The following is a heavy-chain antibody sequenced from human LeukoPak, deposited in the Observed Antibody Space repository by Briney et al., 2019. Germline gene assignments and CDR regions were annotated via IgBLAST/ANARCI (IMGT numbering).Heavy chain of an antibody. CDR3: ARDRGADYYESGPSDY. Sequence: GGSLRLSCVASGFTFRGYTMQWARQAPGKGLEWVASISGDNLYDNNVSIHYTDSVRGRFTISRDNSKNSVFLEMNSLRAEDTAIYYCARDRGADYYESGPSDYGGQGTLVTVSS. V-gene: IGHV3-21*01. CDR2: ISGDNLYDNNVSI. J-gene: IGHJ4*02. D-gene: IGHD3-22*01. CDR1: GFTFRGYT.